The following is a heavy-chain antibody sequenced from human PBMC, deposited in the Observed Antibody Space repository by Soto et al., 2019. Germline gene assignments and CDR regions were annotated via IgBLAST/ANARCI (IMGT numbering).Heavy chain of an antibody. CDR1: GGTLNTYT. CDR2: MLPFLGRT. CDR3: ARDVTAMEALFHCET. Sequence: QLQLVQSGAAVKKPGSSVKVSCKASGGTLNTYTISWVRQAPGQGLEWMGSMLPFLGRTNYAKKFQGRVTITADQATGTMELSGLRSEETALYFCARDVTAMEALFHCETWGQGTRVTVSS. V-gene: IGHV1-69*08. J-gene: IGHJ5*02. D-gene: IGHD5-18*01.